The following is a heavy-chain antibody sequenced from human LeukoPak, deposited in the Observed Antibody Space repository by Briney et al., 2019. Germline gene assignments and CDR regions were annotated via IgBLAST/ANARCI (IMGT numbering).Heavy chain of an antibody. J-gene: IGHJ5*01. CDR1: GDSITNSY. D-gene: IGHD4-17*01. CDR3: AKRIIEARENGDSNWLDP. V-gene: IGHV4-59*08. Sequence: SETLSLTCTVSGDSITNSYWNWLRQPPGRGLEWIGRISYGGSTNYNPSLKSRVIISRDTSKNQFSLELTSVTAADTAIYYCAKRIIEARENGDSNWLDPWGQGTLVTVSS. CDR2: ISYGGST.